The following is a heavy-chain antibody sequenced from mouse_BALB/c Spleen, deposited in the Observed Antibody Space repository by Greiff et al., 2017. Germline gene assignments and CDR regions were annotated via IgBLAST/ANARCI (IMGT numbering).Heavy chain of an antibody. D-gene: IGHD2-4*01. CDR2: IDPENGNT. CDR3: ARPSMITTGAWFAY. J-gene: IGHJ3*01. Sequence: EVQLQESGAELVRPGALVKLSCKASGFNIKDYYMHWVKQRPEQGLEWIGWIDPENGNTIYDPKFQGKASITADTSSNTAYLQLSSLTSEDTAVYYCARPSMITTGAWFAYWGQGTLVTVSA. CDR1: GFNIKDYY. V-gene: IGHV14-1*02.